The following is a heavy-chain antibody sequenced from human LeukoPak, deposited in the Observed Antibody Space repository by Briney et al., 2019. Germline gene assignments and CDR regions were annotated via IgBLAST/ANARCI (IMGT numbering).Heavy chain of an antibody. D-gene: IGHD2-15*01. J-gene: IGHJ3*02. CDR3: ASYGVGGFAFDI. Sequence: ASVKVSCKASGGTFSSYAISWVRQAPGQGLEWMGGIIPIFGTANYAQKFQGRVTITTDESTSTAYMELSSLRSEDTAVYYCASYGVGGFAFDIWGQGTMVTVSS. CDR1: GGTFSSYA. V-gene: IGHV1-69*05. CDR2: IIPIFGTA.